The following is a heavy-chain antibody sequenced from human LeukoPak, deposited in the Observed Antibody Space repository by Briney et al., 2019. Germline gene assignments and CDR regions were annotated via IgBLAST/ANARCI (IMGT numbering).Heavy chain of an antibody. CDR2: IIPILGIA. Sequence: ASVTVSCKASGGTFSSYAISWVRQAPGQGLEWMGRIIPILGIANYAQKFQGRVTITADKSTSTAYMELSSLRSEDTAVYYCAREDGEMATSYFDYWGQGTLVTVSS. D-gene: IGHD5-24*01. CDR1: GGTFSSYA. J-gene: IGHJ4*02. CDR3: AREDGEMATSYFDY. V-gene: IGHV1-69*04.